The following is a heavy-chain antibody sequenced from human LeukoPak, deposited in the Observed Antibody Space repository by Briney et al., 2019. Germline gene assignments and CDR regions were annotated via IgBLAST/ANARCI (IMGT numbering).Heavy chain of an antibody. CDR1: GFTFTDYW. CDR3: ARDGTAAGLYFDL. V-gene: IGHV3-7*01. Sequence: GGSLRLSCEVSGFTFTDYWMNWVRQAPGKGPEWVASIRQDGSEKTYVDSVKGRFTISRDNTKNSLSLQLNGLRAEDTAVHYCARDGTAAGLYFDLWGQGTLVTVSS. D-gene: IGHD6-13*01. J-gene: IGHJ4*01. CDR2: IRQDGSEK.